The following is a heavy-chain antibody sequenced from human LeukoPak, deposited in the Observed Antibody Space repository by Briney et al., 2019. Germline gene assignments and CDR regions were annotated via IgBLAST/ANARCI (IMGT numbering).Heavy chain of an antibody. D-gene: IGHD6-13*01. J-gene: IGHJ4*02. CDR2: ISSSSSYI. V-gene: IGHV3-21*01. CDR1: GFTFSSYS. CDR3: ARASSIAAAGSFDY. Sequence: PGGSLRLSCAASGFTFSSYSMNWVRQAPGKGLEWVSSISSSSSYIYYADSVKGRFTISRDNAKNSLYLQMNSLRAEDTAGYYCARASSIAAAGSFDYWGQGTLVTVSS.